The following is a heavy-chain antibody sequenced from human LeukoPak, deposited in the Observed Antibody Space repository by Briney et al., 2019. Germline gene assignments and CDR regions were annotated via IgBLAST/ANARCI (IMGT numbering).Heavy chain of an antibody. D-gene: IGHD6-13*01. V-gene: IGHV1-2*02. CDR2: INPSSGGA. J-gene: IGHJ6*03. CDR1: GYTFTGYY. CDR3: ARSSPPTYYHFYYYMDV. Sequence: ASVKVSCKASGYTFTGYYIHWVRQAPGQGLEWMGWINPSSGGAKYAQNFQGGVIMTTDTSVSTAYMELSSLRSDDTAVYYCARSSPPTYYHFYYYMDVWGKGSTVTVSS.